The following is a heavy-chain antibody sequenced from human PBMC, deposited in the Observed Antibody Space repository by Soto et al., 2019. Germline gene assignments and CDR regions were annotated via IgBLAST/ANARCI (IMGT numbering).Heavy chain of an antibody. CDR1: GGSFRDYF. D-gene: IGHD2-21*01. J-gene: IGHJ4*02. CDR2: IYYSGST. V-gene: IGHV4-59*01. Sequence: SETLSLTCTVSGGSFRDYFWTWIRQPPGKGLEWIGYIYYSGSTNYNPSLKSRVVISVDTTNNDSSLQLRSLNAADAAVYYSAGDGGASLAISEGFDYWGQGTLVTVSS. CDR3: AGDGGASLAISEGFDY.